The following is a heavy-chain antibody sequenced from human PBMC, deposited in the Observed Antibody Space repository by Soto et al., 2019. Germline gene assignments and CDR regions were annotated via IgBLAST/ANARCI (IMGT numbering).Heavy chain of an antibody. CDR2: INPSSGST. D-gene: IGHD6-6*01. CDR3: AREMGSSSSDDAFDR. Sequence: ASVTVSCQASGYTFTNYYLHWLRQAPGQGLEWIGIINPSSGSTTYAQKFQGRVTMTRDTSTSTVYMELSSLRSEDTAVHYCAREMGSSSSDDAFDRWGQGTGVTV. J-gene: IGHJ3*01. V-gene: IGHV1-46*01. CDR1: GYTFTNYY.